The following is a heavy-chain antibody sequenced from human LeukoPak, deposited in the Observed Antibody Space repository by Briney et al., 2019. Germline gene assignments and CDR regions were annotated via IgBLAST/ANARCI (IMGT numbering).Heavy chain of an antibody. J-gene: IGHJ5*02. CDR3: ARQEYCSGASCYTWFDP. D-gene: IGHD2-15*01. V-gene: IGHV5-51*01. CDR2: IYPADSDI. CDR1: GYRFTSCW. Sequence: GESLKISCKASGYRFTSCWIAWVRQVPGKGLEWMGIIYPADSDIRYSPSFQGQVTISADKSISTAYLQWNSLKASDTAMYYCARQEYCSGASCYTWFDPWGQGTLVTVSS.